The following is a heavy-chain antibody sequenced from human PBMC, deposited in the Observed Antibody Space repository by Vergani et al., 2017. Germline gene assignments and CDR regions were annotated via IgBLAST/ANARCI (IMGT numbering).Heavy chain of an antibody. CDR1: GGSIRSYY. CDR2: IYTSGST. D-gene: IGHD3-3*01. CDR3: ARGRLDSGFDY. J-gene: IGHJ4*02. Sequence: QVQMRETGPGLVKPSETLSLTCTVSGGSIRSYYWSWIRQPAGKGREWIGRIYTSGSTNYNPSLKSRVTMSVDTSKKKFSLKLSSVTAADTAVYYCARGRLDSGFDYWGQGTLVTVSS. V-gene: IGHV4-4*07.